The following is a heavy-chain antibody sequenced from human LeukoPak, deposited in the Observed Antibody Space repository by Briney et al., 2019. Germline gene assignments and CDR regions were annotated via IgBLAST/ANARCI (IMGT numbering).Heavy chain of an antibody. CDR1: GFTFSSYA. CDR3: ANAYYYDSSGSPSYFDS. D-gene: IGHD3-22*01. CDR2: ISGSGGST. J-gene: IGHJ4*02. Sequence: GGSLRLSCAASGFTFSSYAMSWVRQAPGKGLEWVSAISGSGGSTYYADPVKGRLTISRDNSKNTLYLQMHSLRAEDTAVYYCANAYYYDSSGSPSYFDSWGQGTLVSVSS. V-gene: IGHV3-23*01.